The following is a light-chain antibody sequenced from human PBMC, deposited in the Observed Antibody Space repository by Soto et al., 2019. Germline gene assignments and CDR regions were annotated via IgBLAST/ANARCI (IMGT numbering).Light chain of an antibody. CDR1: QGISNY. CDR3: QKYNSATFT. J-gene: IGKJ3*01. CDR2: VAS. V-gene: IGKV1-27*01. Sequence: DIQMTQSPSSLSASVGDRVTITCRASQGISNYLAWYQQKPGKVPKLLIYVASTLQSGVPSRFSGSGSGTDLTLPISSLQPEDVATYYCQKYNSATFTFGPGTKVDI.